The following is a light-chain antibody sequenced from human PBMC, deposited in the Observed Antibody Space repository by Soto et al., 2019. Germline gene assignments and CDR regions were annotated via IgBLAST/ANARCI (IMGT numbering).Light chain of an antibody. V-gene: IGKV3-11*01. CDR2: GAS. CDR1: QSIISS. CDR3: QQRGSWPAT. J-gene: IGKJ3*01. Sequence: EIVLTQSPDTLSLFPGERATLSCRASQSIISSLAWYQQKPGQAPRLLIYGASSRATGIPDRFSGSGSGTDFTLTISSLEAEDSAVYYCQQRGSWPATFGPGTKVDIK.